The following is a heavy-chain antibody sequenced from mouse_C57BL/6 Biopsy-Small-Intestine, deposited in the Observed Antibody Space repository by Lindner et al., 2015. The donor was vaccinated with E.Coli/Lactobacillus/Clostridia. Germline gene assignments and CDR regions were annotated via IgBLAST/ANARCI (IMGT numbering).Heavy chain of an antibody. Sequence: VQLQESGGGLVKPGGSLKLSCVASGFTFSSYAMSWVRQTPEKRLEWVATISAGDNYTYYPDNVKGRFTISRDNAKNNLYLQMSHLKSEDTAMYYCARETYYYSSSYAMDYWGQGTSVTVSS. CDR2: ISAGDNYT. J-gene: IGHJ4*01. D-gene: IGHD1-1*01. V-gene: IGHV5-4*01. CDR1: GFTFSSYA. CDR3: ARETYYYSSSYAMDY.